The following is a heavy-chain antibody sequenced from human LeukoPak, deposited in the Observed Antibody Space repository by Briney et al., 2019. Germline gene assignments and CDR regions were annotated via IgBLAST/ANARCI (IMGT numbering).Heavy chain of an antibody. V-gene: IGHV1-46*01. D-gene: IGHD3-3*01. CDR3: ARGSRFLDY. CDR1: GYTFTSDY. Sequence: ASVKVSCKASGYTFTSDYIHWVRQAPGQGLEWLGIINPSGGRTTYGQNFQGRVTMTRDTSTRTVYMELSSLTSEDTAVYYCARGSRFLDYWGQGALVTDSS. J-gene: IGHJ4*02. CDR2: INPSGGRT.